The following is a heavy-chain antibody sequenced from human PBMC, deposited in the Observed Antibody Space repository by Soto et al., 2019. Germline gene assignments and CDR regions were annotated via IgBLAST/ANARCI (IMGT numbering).Heavy chain of an antibody. CDR2: ISSRSTNI. CDR3: AKFTEPGYSSIWYHFEY. D-gene: IGHD6-13*01. CDR1: GFTFSGYS. J-gene: IGHJ4*02. Sequence: GGSLRLSCVGSGFTFSGYSMAWVRQAPGRGLEWVASISSRSTNIDYADSVKGRFTISRDNAKNLVSLQMSSLRGEDTALYYCAKFTEPGYSSIWYHFEYWGQGTPVTVPQ. V-gene: IGHV3-21*06.